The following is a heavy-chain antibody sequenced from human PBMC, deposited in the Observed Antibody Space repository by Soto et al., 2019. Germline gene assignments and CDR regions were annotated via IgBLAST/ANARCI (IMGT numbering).Heavy chain of an antibody. V-gene: IGHV1-8*01. CDR3: ARRCSTSCLDAFDI. CDR1: RYTFTSYD. CDR2: MNPNSGNT. D-gene: IGHD2-2*01. Sequence: ASVKVSCKASRYTFTSYDIHWVRQATGQGLEWMGWMNPNSGNTGYAQKFQGRVTMTRNTSISTAYMELSSLRSEDTAVYYCARRCSTSCLDAFDIWGQGTMVTVSS. J-gene: IGHJ3*02.